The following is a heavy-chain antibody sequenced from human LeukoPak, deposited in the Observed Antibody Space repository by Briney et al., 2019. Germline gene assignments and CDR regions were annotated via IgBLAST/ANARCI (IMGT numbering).Heavy chain of an antibody. V-gene: IGHV3-21*04. CDR3: ARDLGPYGDFLYFDY. J-gene: IGHJ4*02. D-gene: IGHD4-17*01. Sequence: GGSLRLSCAASGFTFSSYSMNWVRQAPGKGLEWVSSISSSSSYIYYADSVEGRFTISRDNAKNSLYLQMNSLRAEDTAVYYCARDLGPYGDFLYFDYWGQGTLVTVSS. CDR2: ISSSSSYI. CDR1: GFTFSSYS.